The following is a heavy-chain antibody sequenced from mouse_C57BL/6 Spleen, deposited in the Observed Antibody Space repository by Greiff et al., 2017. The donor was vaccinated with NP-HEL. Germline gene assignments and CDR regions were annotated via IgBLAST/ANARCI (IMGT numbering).Heavy chain of an antibody. CDR2: IDPSDSYT. CDR1: GYTFTSYW. D-gene: IGHD2-10*02. Sequence: QVQLQQPGAELVKPGASVKLSCKASGYTFTSYWMQWVKQRPGQGLEWIGEIDPSDSYTNYNQKFKGKATLTVDTSSSTAYMQLSSLTSEDSAVYYCARFGMGYDYWGQGTTLTVSS. J-gene: IGHJ2*01. V-gene: IGHV1-50*01. CDR3: ARFGMGYDY.